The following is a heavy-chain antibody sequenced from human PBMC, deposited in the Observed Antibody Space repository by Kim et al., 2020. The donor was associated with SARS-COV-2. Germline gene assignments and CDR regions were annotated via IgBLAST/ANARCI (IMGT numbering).Heavy chain of an antibody. D-gene: IGHD3-3*01. CDR1: QFTFSGYW. V-gene: IGHV3-7*03. CDR3: ARVAKDGFYDY. CDR2: IRYDGSEK. Sequence: GGSLRLSCAVSQFTFSGYWMSWIRQAPGKGLEWVSNIRYDGSEKYYVDSVKGRFTISRDSATNSLFLQMNSLRAEDTAVYFCARVAKDGFYDYCGLGT. J-gene: IGHJ1*01.